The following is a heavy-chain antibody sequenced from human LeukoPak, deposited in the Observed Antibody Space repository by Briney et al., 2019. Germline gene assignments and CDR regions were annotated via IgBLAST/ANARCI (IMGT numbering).Heavy chain of an antibody. V-gene: IGHV3-21*01. CDR1: GFTFSSYS. J-gene: IGHJ3*02. Sequence: EGSLRLSCAASGFTFSSYSMNWVRQAPGKGLEWVSSISSSSSYIYYADSVKGRFTISRDNAKNSLYLQMNSLRAEDTAVYYCASIRYGGYLDAFDIWGQGTMVTVSS. CDR3: ASIRYGGYLDAFDI. CDR2: ISSSSSYI. D-gene: IGHD5-12*01.